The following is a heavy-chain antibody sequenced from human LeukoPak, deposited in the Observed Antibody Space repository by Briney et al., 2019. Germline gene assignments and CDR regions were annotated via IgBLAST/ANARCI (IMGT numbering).Heavy chain of an antibody. CDR3: ARDLLVPAATRGRPFYYYYGMDV. CDR2: INSDGSST. CDR1: GFTFSSYW. Sequence: PGGSLRLSCAASGFTFSSYWMHWVRQAPGKGLVWVSRINSDGSSTSYADSVKGRFTISRDNAKNTLYLQMNSLRAEDTAVYYCARDLLVPAATRGRPFYYYYGMDVWGPGTTVTVSS. D-gene: IGHD2-2*01. J-gene: IGHJ6*02. V-gene: IGHV3-74*01.